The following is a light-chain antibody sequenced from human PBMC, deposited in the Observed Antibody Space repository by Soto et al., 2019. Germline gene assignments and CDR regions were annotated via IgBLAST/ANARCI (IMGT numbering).Light chain of an antibody. J-gene: IGLJ2*01. CDR2: DVS. V-gene: IGLV2-14*01. CDR1: SSDVDGYNY. CDR3: SSYTSSSTRV. Sequence: SALTPPASVSGSPGQSITISCTGTSSDVDGYNYVSWYQQHPGKAPKLMIYDVSNRPSGVSNRFSGSKSGNTASLTISGLQAEDEADYYCSSYTSSSTRVFGGETKLTVL.